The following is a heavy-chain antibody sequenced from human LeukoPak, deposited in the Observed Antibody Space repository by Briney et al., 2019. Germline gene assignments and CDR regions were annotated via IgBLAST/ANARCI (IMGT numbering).Heavy chain of an antibody. CDR1: GGSISNYY. Sequence: PSETLSLTCTVSGGSISNYYWSWIRRPPGKGLEWIGYIYYSGSTPYNPSLKSPVTISVDTSTNQFSLKLSSVTDTDTAYYQCATGSDWYAFDVWGHGTMVTVSS. V-gene: IGHV4-59*01. CDR3: ATGSDWYAFDV. D-gene: IGHD3-9*01. J-gene: IGHJ3*01. CDR2: IYYSGST.